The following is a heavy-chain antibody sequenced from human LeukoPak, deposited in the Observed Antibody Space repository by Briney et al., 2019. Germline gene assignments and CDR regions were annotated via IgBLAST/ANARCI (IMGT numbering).Heavy chain of an antibody. CDR1: GGSISSGDYY. D-gene: IGHD3-3*01. CDR3: ARASPRDFWSGYYAFYI. Sequence: SQTLSLTCTVSGGSISSGDYYWSWIRQPLGKGVEWIGYIYYSGSTYYNPSLKSRVTISVDTSKNQFSLKLSSVTAADTAVYYCARASPRDFWSGYYAFYIWGQGTMVTVSS. CDR2: IYYSGST. V-gene: IGHV4-30-4*08. J-gene: IGHJ3*02.